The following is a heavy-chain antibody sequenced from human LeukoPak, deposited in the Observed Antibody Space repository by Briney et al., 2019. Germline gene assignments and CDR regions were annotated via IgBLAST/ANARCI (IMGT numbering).Heavy chain of an antibody. CDR3: ATAEGGYCSGSTCRSLDY. J-gene: IGHJ4*02. CDR1: GFTFSSYS. V-gene: IGHV3-21*06. CDR2: ISTDSNYI. D-gene: IGHD2-8*02. Sequence: GGSLRVSCAASGFTFSSYSMNWVRQAPGRGVEWVSSISTDSNYIYISDSVKGRFTISRDNAKNSLYLQMSSLGAEDTGIYYCATAEGGYCSGSTCRSLDYWGQGTLVTVSS.